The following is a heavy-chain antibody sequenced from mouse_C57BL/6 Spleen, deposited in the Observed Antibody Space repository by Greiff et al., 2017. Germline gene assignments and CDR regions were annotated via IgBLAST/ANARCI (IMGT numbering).Heavy chain of an antibody. CDR3: ARSGGYDLGAWFAY. CDR2: IYPGSGST. CDR1: GYTFTSYW. Sequence: QVQLQQPGAELVKPGASVTMSCKASGYTFTSYWITWVKQRPGQGLEWIGDIYPGSGSTNYNEKFKSKATLTVDTSSSTAYMQLSSLTSEDSAVYYCARSGGYDLGAWFAYWGQGTLVTVSA. D-gene: IGHD2-2*01. J-gene: IGHJ3*01. V-gene: IGHV1-55*01.